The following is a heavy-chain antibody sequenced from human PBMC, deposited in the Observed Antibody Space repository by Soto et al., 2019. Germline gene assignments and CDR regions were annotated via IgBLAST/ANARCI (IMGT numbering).Heavy chain of an antibody. CDR3: AKVSYYYDSSGTFNYYYGMDV. CDR1: GFTFSSYA. J-gene: IGHJ6*02. CDR2: TSGSGGST. D-gene: IGHD3-22*01. V-gene: IGHV3-23*01. Sequence: GGSLRLSCAASGFTFSSYAMSWVRQAPGKGLEWVSATSGSGGSTYYADSVKGRFTISRDNSKNTLYLQMNSLRAEDTAVYYCAKVSYYYDSSGTFNYYYGMDVWGQGTTVTVSS.